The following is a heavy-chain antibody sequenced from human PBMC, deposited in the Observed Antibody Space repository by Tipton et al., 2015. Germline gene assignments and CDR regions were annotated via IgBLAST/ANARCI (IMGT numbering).Heavy chain of an antibody. D-gene: IGHD6-25*01. Sequence: TLSLTCDVSGVSVTSGSYHWSWIRQSPGKGLEWIGYIYHTGSTVYNPSLKSRVAISLDRLKNQFSLRLTSVTAADTATYYCARDAGIIAAPSRYFQYRGQGTLVTVSS. CDR1: GVSVTSGSYH. CDR3: ARDAGIIAAPSRYFQY. J-gene: IGHJ1*01. CDR2: IYHTGST. V-gene: IGHV4-61*01.